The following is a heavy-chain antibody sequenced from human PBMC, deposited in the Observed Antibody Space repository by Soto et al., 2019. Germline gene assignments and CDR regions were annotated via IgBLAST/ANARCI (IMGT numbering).Heavy chain of an antibody. J-gene: IGHJ4*02. CDR3: AREEAISSSFEY. CDR1: GYTFTSYY. Sequence: QVQLVQSGAEVKKPGASVKVSCKASGYTFTSYYMHWVRQAPGQGLEWMAIINPTDGSTRYAQKFQGRVSVTRDTSTSTVYMDLSSLRSEDTAGYYCAREEAISSSFEYWGQGTLVTVSS. D-gene: IGHD6-6*01. CDR2: INPTDGST. V-gene: IGHV1-46*01.